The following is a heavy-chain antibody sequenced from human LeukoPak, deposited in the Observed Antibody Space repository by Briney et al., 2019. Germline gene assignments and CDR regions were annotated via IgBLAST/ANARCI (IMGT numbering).Heavy chain of an antibody. J-gene: IGHJ6*03. D-gene: IGHD2-2*01. CDR2: IYCSGST. Sequence: KPSETLSLTCTVSGGSISSYYWSWIRQPPGKGLEWIGYIYCSGSTNYNPSLKSRVTISVDTSKNQFSLKLSSVTAADTAVYYCARDAQLGYYYMDVWGKGTTVTISS. V-gene: IGHV4-59*01. CDR3: ARDAQLGYYYMDV. CDR1: GGSISSYY.